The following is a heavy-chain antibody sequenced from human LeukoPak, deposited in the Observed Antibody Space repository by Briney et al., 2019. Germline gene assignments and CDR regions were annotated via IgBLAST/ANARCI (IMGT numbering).Heavy chain of an antibody. CDR2: IYSGSST. Sequence: GGSLRLSCAASGFTVSSNYMSWVRQAPGKGLEWVSVIYSGSSTYYADSVTGRFTIYRDNSKNTLYLQMNNLRAEDPAVDYCGVEYSSGWDSDYWGQGTLVTVSS. CDR3: GVEYSSGWDSDY. D-gene: IGHD6-19*01. CDR1: GFTVSSNY. J-gene: IGHJ4*02. V-gene: IGHV3-53*01.